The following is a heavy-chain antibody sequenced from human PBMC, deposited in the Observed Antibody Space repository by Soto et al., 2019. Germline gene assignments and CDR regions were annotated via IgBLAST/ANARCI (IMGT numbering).Heavy chain of an antibody. V-gene: IGHV3-23*01. CDR1: GFTFSDYG. D-gene: IGHD3-16*01. CDR3: AKDSHWGIISPTHDY. CDR2: ISDSGDIT. J-gene: IGHJ4*02. Sequence: GGSLRLSCAASGFTFSDYGLNWVRQAPGKGLEWVSTISDSGDITYNADTVKGRFTISRDNSKNTLYLQMSSLRAEDTAVYYCAKDSHWGIISPTHDYWGQGTQVTVSS.